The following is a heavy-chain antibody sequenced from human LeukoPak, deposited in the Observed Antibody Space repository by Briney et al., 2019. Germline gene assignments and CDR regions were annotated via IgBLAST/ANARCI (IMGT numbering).Heavy chain of an antibody. CDR3: AKDRGVVVPAAILDDY. D-gene: IGHD2-2*02. Sequence: GGSLRLSCAASGFTFSSYGMHWVRQAPGKGLEWVAFIRYDGSNKYCADSVKGRFTISRDNSKNTLYLQMNSLRAEDTAVYYCAKDRGVVVPAAILDDYWGQGTLVTVSS. CDR2: IRYDGSNK. CDR1: GFTFSSYG. J-gene: IGHJ4*02. V-gene: IGHV3-30*02.